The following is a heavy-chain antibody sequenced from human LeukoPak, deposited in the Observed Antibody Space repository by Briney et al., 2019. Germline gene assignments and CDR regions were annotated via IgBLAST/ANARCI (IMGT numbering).Heavy chain of an antibody. CDR2: IYHSEST. CDR3: ASKGSSSSRYYFDY. CDR1: GFTFSSYW. Sequence: GSLRLSCAASGFTFSSYWMSWVRQPPGKGLEWIGEIYHSESTNYNPSLKSRVTFSVDKSKNQFSLKLTSVTAADTAVYYCASKGSSSSRYYFDYWGQGTLVTVSS. J-gene: IGHJ4*02. V-gene: IGHV4-4*02. D-gene: IGHD2-2*01.